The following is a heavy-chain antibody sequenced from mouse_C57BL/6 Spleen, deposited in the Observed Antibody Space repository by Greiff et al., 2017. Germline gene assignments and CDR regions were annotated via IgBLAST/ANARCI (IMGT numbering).Heavy chain of an antibody. J-gene: IGHJ2*01. V-gene: IGHV1-69*01. CDR1: GYTFTSYW. D-gene: IGHD2-3*01. CDR3: ARSSDGPFDY. CDR2: IDPSDSYT. Sequence: QVQLQQPGAELVMPGASVKLSCKASGYTFTSYWMHWVKQRPGQGLEWIGEIDPSDSYTNYNQKFKGKSTLTVDKSSSTAYMQLSSLTSEDSAVYYCARSSDGPFDYWGQGTTLTVSS.